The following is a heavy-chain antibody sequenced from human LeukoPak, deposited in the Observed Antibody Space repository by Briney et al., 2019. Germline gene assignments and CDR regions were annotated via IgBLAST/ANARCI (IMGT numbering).Heavy chain of an antibody. D-gene: IGHD2-15*01. J-gene: IGHJ4*02. CDR2: ITGSGGDA. Sequence: GGSLRLSRAASGFTFSNYAMNWVRQAPGKGLEWVSSITGSGGDAYYADSVKGRFTISRDNSKNTLDLQMNSLRAEDTAVYYCAKGLKGCSGSSCYYFFDFWGQGALITVSS. CDR1: GFTFSNYA. CDR3: AKGLKGCSGSSCYYFFDF. V-gene: IGHV3-23*01.